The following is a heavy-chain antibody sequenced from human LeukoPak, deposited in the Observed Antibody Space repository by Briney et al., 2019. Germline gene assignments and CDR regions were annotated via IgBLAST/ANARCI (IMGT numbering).Heavy chain of an antibody. CDR2: IHHSGTT. D-gene: IGHD5-24*01. CDR1: GASTSSGNW. CDR3: ATRDESRTDVTPCDH. Sequence: SETLSLTCGVSGASTSSGNWWTWVRQPPGKGLEWVGEIHHSGTTNYNPSLEPRVTISVDKSRSQLSLDLTSVTGADTAVYYCATRDESRTDVTPCDHWGQGALVTVSS. J-gene: IGHJ4*02. V-gene: IGHV4-4*02.